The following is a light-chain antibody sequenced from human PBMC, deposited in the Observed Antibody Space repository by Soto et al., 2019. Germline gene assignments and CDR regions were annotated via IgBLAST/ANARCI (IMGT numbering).Light chain of an antibody. CDR3: QQSYSTLIT. CDR1: QGISSY. V-gene: IGKV1-39*01. CDR2: AAS. J-gene: IGKJ5*01. Sequence: DIQMTQSPSSLSASVGDRVTITCRASQGISSYLNWYQQKPGKAPRLLIYAASSLQSGVPSRFSGSGSGTAFTLPISSLQPEDFATYYCQQSYSTLITFAQGTRLEIK.